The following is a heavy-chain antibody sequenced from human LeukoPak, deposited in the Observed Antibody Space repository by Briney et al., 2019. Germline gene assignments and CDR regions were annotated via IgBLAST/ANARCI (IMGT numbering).Heavy chain of an antibody. CDR3: ARSRGYQLLLYYYYGMDV. J-gene: IGHJ6*02. CDR2: IKQDGSEK. CDR1: GFTFSSYW. Sequence: GGSLRLSCAGSGFTFSSYWMSWVRQAPGKGLEWVANIKQDGSEKYYVDSVKGRFTISRDNAKNSLYLQMNSLRAEDTAVYYCARSRGYQLLLYYYYGMDVWGQGTTVTVSS. V-gene: IGHV3-7*01. D-gene: IGHD2-2*01.